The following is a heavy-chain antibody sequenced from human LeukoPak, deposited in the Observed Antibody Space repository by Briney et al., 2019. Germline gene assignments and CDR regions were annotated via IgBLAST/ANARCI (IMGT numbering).Heavy chain of an antibody. J-gene: IGHJ6*03. V-gene: IGHV3-23*01. CDR2: IDRGGGT. CDR3: ARRDPKYYYYMDV. CDR1: GFTFGNYA. Sequence: GGSLRLSCAASGFTFGNYAMSWVRQAPGEGPEWVSGIDRGGGTYYADSVKGRFTISRDISEKTLFLQMNSLRAEDTAVYYCARRDPKYYYYMDVWGKGTTVTVSS.